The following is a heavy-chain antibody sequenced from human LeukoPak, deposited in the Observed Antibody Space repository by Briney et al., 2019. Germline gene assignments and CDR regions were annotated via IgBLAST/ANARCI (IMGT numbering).Heavy chain of an antibody. CDR2: ISASGHIS. V-gene: IGHV3-23*01. J-gene: IGHJ6*03. Sequence: GGSLRLSCAVSGITFSSYAINWVRQAPGKGLEWVSIISASGHISNYAESVKGRFTISRDNFKNTLYLQMNSLRAEDTAVYYCARDRGGCSSTSCYAMDVWGKGTTVTVSS. CDR1: GITFSSYA. CDR3: ARDRGGCSSTSCYAMDV. D-gene: IGHD2-2*01.